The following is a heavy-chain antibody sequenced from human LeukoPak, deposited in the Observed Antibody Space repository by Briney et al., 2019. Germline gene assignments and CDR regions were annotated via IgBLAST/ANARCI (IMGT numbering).Heavy chain of an antibody. D-gene: IGHD6-19*01. CDR2: FDPEDGET. J-gene: IGHJ4*02. CDR1: GYTLTELS. V-gene: IGHV1-24*01. Sequence: GASVKVSCKVSGYTLTELSMHWVRQAPGKGLEWMGGFDPEDGETIYAQKFQGRVTMTEDTSTDTAYMELSSLRSEDTAVYYCARAPRSSGWSSFDYWGQGTLVTVSS. CDR3: ARAPRSSGWSSFDY.